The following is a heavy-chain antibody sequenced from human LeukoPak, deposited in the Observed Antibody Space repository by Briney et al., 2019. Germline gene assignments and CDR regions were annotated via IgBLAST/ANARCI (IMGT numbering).Heavy chain of an antibody. Sequence: ASVKVSCKASGYTFTGYYIHWVRQAPGQGLEWMGWINLNSGGTNYAQKFQGRVTMTRDTSISTAYMELKRLISDDTAVYYCARDPQGIAAAGTNLVSYGMDVWGQGTTVTVSS. D-gene: IGHD6-13*01. CDR3: ARDPQGIAAAGTNLVSYGMDV. V-gene: IGHV1-2*02. CDR1: GYTFTGYY. J-gene: IGHJ6*02. CDR2: INLNSGGT.